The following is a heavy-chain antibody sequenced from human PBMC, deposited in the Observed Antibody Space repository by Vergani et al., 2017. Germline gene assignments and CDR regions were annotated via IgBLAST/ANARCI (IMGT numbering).Heavy chain of an antibody. Sequence: EVQRVESGGGLVQPGGSLRLSCAASGFTFSSYSMNWVRQAPGKGLEWVSYISSSSSTIYYADSVKGRFTISRDNAKTSLYLQRNSLRAEDTAVYYCARGVGYWGQGTLVTVSS. J-gene: IGHJ4*02. V-gene: IGHV3-48*01. CDR3: ARGVGY. CDR1: GFTFSSYS. CDR2: ISSSSSTI.